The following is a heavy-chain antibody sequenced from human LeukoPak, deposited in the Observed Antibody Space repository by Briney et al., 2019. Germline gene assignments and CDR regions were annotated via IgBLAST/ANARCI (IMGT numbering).Heavy chain of an antibody. CDR2: IIPIFGTA. J-gene: IGHJ4*02. V-gene: IGHV1-69*06. Sequence: ASVKVSCKASGGTFSSYAISWVRQAPGQGLEWMGGIIPIFGTANYAQKFQGRVTITADKSTSTAYMELSSLRSEDTAVYYCAGGGYNYYFDYWGQGTLVTVSS. CDR1: GGTFSSYA. D-gene: IGHD5-24*01. CDR3: AGGGYNYYFDY.